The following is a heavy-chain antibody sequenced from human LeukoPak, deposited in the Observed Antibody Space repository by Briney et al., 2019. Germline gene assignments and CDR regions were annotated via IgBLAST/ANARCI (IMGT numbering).Heavy chain of an antibody. D-gene: IGHD2-21*01. Sequence: PSETLSLTCDVSGGSISTTNWWTWFRQPPGKGLEGIGEIHYGGSATYNPSLNSRVSISLDKSKNQFSLKLRSVTAADTAVYYCARIRPLWYKTYCGGDCLDYWGQGTLVTVSS. CDR2: IHYGGSA. CDR3: ARIRPLWYKTYCGGDCLDY. J-gene: IGHJ4*02. V-gene: IGHV4-4*02. CDR1: GGSISTTNW.